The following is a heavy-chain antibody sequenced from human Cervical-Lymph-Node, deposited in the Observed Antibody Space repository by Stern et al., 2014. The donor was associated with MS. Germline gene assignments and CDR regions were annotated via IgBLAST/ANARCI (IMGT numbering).Heavy chain of an antibody. J-gene: IGHJ4*02. D-gene: IGHD3-22*01. CDR3: ARAGYDSSGYYQNCDY. CDR2: INSDGSST. CDR1: GFTFSSYW. V-gene: IGHV3-74*02. Sequence: VQLGQSGGGLVQPGGSLRLSCAASGFTFSSYWMHWVRQAPGKGLVWVSRINSDGSSTSYADSVKGRFTISRDNAKNTLYLQMNSLRAEDTAVYYCARAGYDSSGYYQNCDYWGQGTLVTVSS.